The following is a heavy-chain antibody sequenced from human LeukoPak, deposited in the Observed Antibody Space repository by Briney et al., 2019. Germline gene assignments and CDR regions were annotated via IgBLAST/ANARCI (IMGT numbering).Heavy chain of an antibody. V-gene: IGHV1-69*15. D-gene: IGHD5-18*01. CDR3: ARGRDTAMRLSYFPSLDI. CDR1: GGTFSSYA. J-gene: IGHJ3*02. CDR2: IIPIFGTA. Sequence: SVKVSCKASGGTFSSYAISWVRQAPGQGLEWMGRIIPIFGTANYAQKFQGRVTITADESTSTAYMELSSLRSEDTAVYYCARGRDTAMRLSYFPSLDIWGQGTMVTVSS.